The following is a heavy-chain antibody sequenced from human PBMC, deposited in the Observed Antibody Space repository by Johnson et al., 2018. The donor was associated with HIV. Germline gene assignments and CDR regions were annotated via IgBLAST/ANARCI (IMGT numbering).Heavy chain of an antibody. CDR2: IRFDGSNH. CDR1: GFTFNSYA. V-gene: IGHV3-30*02. D-gene: IGHD2-8*02. Sequence: VHLVASGGGVVPPGGSLRLSCAASGFTFNSYAMHWVRQAPGKGLAWVAFIRFDGSNHYYADPVKGRLIMSRDNSKNTLYVEMDSLRAEDTAVYYCVKARGGYWGDDFDIWGQGTMVTVSS. CDR3: VKARGGYWGDDFDI. J-gene: IGHJ3*02.